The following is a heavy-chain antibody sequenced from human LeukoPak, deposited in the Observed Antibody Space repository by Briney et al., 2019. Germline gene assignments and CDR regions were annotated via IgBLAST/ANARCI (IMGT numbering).Heavy chain of an antibody. CDR2: IYYSGST. Sequence: PSETLSLTCTVSGGSISSSGYYWGWIRQPPGKGLEWIGSIYYSGSTYYNPSLKSRVTISVDTSKNQFSLKLSSVTAADTAVYYCARRKKGGAAAGNFYYFDYWGQGTLVTVSS. V-gene: IGHV4-39*01. CDR3: ARRKKGGAAAGNFYYFDY. CDR1: GGSISSSGYY. D-gene: IGHD6-13*01. J-gene: IGHJ4*02.